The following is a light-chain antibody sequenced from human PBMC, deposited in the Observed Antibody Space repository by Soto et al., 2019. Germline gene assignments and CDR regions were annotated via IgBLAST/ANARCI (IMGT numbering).Light chain of an antibody. CDR2: EAS. CDR1: QSIATY. Sequence: EIVLTQSPVTLSLSPGERATLSCRASQSIATYLAWYQQKPGQAPRLLIYEASNRATGIPARFRGSGSGTDFTLSISSLDPEDFAFYYCQQRFNFLTFGGGTKVEIK. CDR3: QQRFNFLT. J-gene: IGKJ4*01. V-gene: IGKV3-11*01.